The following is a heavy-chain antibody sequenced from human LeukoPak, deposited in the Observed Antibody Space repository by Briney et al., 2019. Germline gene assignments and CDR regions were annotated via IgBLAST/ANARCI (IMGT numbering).Heavy chain of an antibody. Sequence: PSETLSLTCAVYGGSVSGYYWSWIRQPPGKGLEWIGEINHSGSTNYNPSLKSRVTISVDTSKNQFSLKLRSVTAADTAVYYCARIGTAAGTDPKGFDYWGQGTLVTVSS. D-gene: IGHD6-13*01. CDR3: ARIGTAAGTDPKGFDY. J-gene: IGHJ4*02. CDR1: GGSVSGYY. V-gene: IGHV4-34*01. CDR2: INHSGST.